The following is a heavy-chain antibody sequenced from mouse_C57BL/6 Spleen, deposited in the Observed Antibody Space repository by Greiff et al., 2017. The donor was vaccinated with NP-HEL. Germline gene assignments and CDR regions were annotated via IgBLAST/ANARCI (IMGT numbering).Heavy chain of an antibody. J-gene: IGHJ4*01. Sequence: VQLQQPGTELVKPGASVKLSCKASGYTFTSYWMHWVKQRPGQGLEWIGNINPSNGGTNYNEKFKSKATLTVDKSSSTAYMQLSSLTSEDSAVYVCARSSYGNYEDYYAKDGWGQGTSVTVSS. V-gene: IGHV1-53*01. D-gene: IGHD2-1*01. CDR2: INPSNGGT. CDR3: ARSSYGNYEDYYAKDG. CDR1: GYTFTSYW.